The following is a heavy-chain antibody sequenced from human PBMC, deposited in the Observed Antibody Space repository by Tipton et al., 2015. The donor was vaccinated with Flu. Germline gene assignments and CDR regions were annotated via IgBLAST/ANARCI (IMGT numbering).Heavy chain of an antibody. Sequence: TLSLTCTVSGGSISSGGYYWSWIRQHPGKGLEWIGYIYYSGSTYYNPSLKSRVTISVDTSKNQFSLKLSSVTAADTAVYYCARGPEQWLVNPHYFDYWGQGTLVTVSS. CDR1: GGSISSGGYY. D-gene: IGHD6-19*01. CDR2: IYYSGST. V-gene: IGHV4-31*03. CDR3: ARGPEQWLVNPHYFDY. J-gene: IGHJ4*02.